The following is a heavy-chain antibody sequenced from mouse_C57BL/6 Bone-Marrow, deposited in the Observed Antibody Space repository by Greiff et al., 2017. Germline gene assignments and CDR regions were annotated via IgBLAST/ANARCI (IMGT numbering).Heavy chain of an antibody. CDR2: IDPSDSYT. CDR3: VICPVYSNYVYTIDY. V-gene: IGHV1-69*01. J-gene: IGHJ4*01. CDR1: GYTFTSYW. D-gene: IGHD2-5*01. Sequence: VQLQQPGAELVMPGASVKLSCKASGYTFTSYWMHWVKQRPGQGLEWIGEIDPSDSYTNYNQKLKGKSTLTVDKSSSTAYMQLSSLTSEDSAVYYCVICPVYSNYVYTIDYWGQGTSVTVSS.